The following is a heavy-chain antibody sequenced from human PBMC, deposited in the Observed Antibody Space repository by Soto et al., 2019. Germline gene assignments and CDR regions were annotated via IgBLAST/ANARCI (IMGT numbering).Heavy chain of an antibody. J-gene: IGHJ6*02. CDR1: GFTFTSSA. Sequence: SVKVSCKASGFTFTSSAVQWVRQARGQRLEWIGWIVVGSGNTNYAQKFQERVTITRDMSTSTAYMELSSLRSEDTAVYYCAAAEGSGSYTYYYYGMDVWGQGTTVTVSS. CDR2: IVVGSGNT. V-gene: IGHV1-58*01. CDR3: AAAEGSGSYTYYYYGMDV. D-gene: IGHD3-10*01.